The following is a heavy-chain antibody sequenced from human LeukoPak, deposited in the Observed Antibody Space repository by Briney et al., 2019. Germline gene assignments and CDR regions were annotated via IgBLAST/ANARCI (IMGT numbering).Heavy chain of an antibody. V-gene: IGHV4-34*01. CDR2: INHSGST. D-gene: IGHD1-1*01. Sequence: PSETLSLTCAVYGGSLSGYYWSWIRPPPGKGLEWIGEINHSGSTNYNPSLKSRVTISVDTSKNQFSLKLSSVTAADTAVYYCARHGLERRRYNWFDPWGQGTLVTVSS. J-gene: IGHJ5*02. CDR1: GGSLSGYY. CDR3: ARHGLERRRYNWFDP.